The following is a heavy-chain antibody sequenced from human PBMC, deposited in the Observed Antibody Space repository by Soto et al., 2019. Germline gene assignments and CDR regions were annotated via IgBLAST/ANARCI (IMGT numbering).Heavy chain of an antibody. V-gene: IGHV3-53*04. D-gene: IGHD3-10*01. CDR1: GFTVSSKY. CDR2: IYSGGST. Sequence: EVQLVESGGGLVQPGGSLRLSCAASGFTVSSKYMSWVRQAPGKGLEWVSVIYSGGSTYYADSVKGRFTISRHNSKNTLDLQMNSLRAEDTAVYYCARGPYGTGGDYYYGMDLWGQGTTVTVSS. J-gene: IGHJ6*02. CDR3: ARGPYGTGGDYYYGMDL.